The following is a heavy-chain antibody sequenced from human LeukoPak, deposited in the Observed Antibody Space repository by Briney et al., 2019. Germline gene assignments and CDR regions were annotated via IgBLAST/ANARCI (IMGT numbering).Heavy chain of an antibody. V-gene: IGHV4-59*01. CDR3: AREGSGWAIDY. J-gene: IGHJ4*02. Sequence: SETLSLTCTVSGGPISSYYWSWIRQPPGKGLEWVGYIYYSGSNNYNPSLKSRVTISVDTSKNQFSLKLSSVTAADTAVYYCAREGSGWAIDYWGQGTLVTVSS. D-gene: IGHD6-19*01. CDR2: IYYSGSN. CDR1: GGPISSYY.